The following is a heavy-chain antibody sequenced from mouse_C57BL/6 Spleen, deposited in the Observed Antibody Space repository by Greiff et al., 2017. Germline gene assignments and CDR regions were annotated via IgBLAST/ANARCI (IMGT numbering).Heavy chain of an antibody. Sequence: ESGPGLVKPSQSLSLTRSVTGYSITSGYYWNWIRQFPGNKLEWMGYISYDGSNNYNPSLKNRISITRDTSQNQFFLKLNSVTNEDTATYYCAREDVWFAYWGQGTLVTVSA. CDR3: AREDVWFAY. J-gene: IGHJ3*01. V-gene: IGHV3-6*01. CDR1: GYSITSGYY. CDR2: ISYDGSN.